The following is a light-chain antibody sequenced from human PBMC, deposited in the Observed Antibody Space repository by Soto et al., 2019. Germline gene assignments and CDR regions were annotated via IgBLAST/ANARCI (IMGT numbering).Light chain of an antibody. Sequence: DIQMTQSPSTLSGSVGDRVTITCRASQTISSWLAWYQQKPGKAPKLLIYKASTLKSGVPSRFSGSGSGTEFTLTTSSLQPDDFATYYCQHYNSYPWTFGQGTKLDIK. CDR1: QTISSW. CDR2: KAS. J-gene: IGKJ1*01. V-gene: IGKV1-5*03. CDR3: QHYNSYPWT.